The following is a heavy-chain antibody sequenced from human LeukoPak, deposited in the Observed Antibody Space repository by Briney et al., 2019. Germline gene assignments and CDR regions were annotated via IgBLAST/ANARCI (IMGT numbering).Heavy chain of an antibody. D-gene: IGHD6-13*01. Sequence: GGSLRLSCAASGFTFNTFWMSWVRQTPGKGLEWVANIKEDGTKKYYVDSVKGRFTISRDNAENSLYLQMNSLRAEDTAVYYCARDAAGYDPWGQGALVTVSS. J-gene: IGHJ5*02. CDR3: ARDAAGYDP. CDR2: IKEDGTKK. CDR1: GFTFNTFW. V-gene: IGHV3-7*01.